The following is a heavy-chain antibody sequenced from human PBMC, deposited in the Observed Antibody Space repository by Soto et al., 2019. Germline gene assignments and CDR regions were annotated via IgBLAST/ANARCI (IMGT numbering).Heavy chain of an antibody. Sequence: GGSLRLSCTASGFTFNSYSMNWVRQAPGKGLEWVSYISNSSSTIYYADSVKGRFTISRDNAKNSLFLQMNSLRADDTAVYYCARLGSGEYYYYYYMDVWGKGTTVTVSS. CDR3: ARLGSGEYYYYYYMDV. V-gene: IGHV3-48*01. J-gene: IGHJ6*03. CDR2: ISNSSSTI. CDR1: GFTFNSYS. D-gene: IGHD7-27*01.